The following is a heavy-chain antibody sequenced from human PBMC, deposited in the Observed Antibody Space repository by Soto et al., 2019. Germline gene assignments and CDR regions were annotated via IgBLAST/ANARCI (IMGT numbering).Heavy chain of an antibody. V-gene: IGHV4-61*03. CDR2: YFYTGST. Sequence: SETLSLTCTVSGGSVTSEHYYWNWIRQPPGKGLEWIGYYFYTGSTNYNPSLESRLTMSVDVSKNHFSLRLNSVTAADTAVYYCAGGTDGKKVAYWGQGALVTVSS. CDR1: GGSVTSEHYY. J-gene: IGHJ4*02. CDR3: AGGTDGKKVAY. D-gene: IGHD5-12*01.